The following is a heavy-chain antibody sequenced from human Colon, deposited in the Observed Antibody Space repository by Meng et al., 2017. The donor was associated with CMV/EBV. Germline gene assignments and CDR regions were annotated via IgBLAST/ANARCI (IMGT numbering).Heavy chain of an antibody. CDR3: ARVVLNFFDY. V-gene: IGHV4-39*07. CDR2: IYNSGSA. D-gene: IGHD3-10*02. CDR1: GGSFTSNSYF. Sequence: QLQLEEAGPGLVKPSATLSLTCTVSGGSFTSNSYFWGWIRQPPGKGLEYIGSIYNSGSAYYNPSLKCRVTISLDTSKNQFSLKLSSVTAADTAMYYCARVVLNFFDYWGQGTLVTVSS. J-gene: IGHJ4*02.